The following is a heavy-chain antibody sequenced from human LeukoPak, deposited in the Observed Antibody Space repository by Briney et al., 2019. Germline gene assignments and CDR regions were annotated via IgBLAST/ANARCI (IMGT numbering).Heavy chain of an antibody. Sequence: SETLSLTCTASGGSISYYYWSWIRQSPGKGLEWIGYIYYSGTTNYNPSLKSRVTISVDTSKNQFSLQLRSVTAADTAVYYCAREDPQTTVPEGMDVWGQGTTVTVSS. CDR3: AREDPQTTVPEGMDV. D-gene: IGHD4-17*01. J-gene: IGHJ6*02. CDR1: GGSISYYY. V-gene: IGHV4-59*01. CDR2: IYYSGTT.